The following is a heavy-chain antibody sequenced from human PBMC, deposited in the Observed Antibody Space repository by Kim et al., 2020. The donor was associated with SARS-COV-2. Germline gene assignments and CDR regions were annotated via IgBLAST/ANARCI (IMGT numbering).Heavy chain of an antibody. J-gene: IGHJ3*01. Sequence: YFNPRRKTRVTISVHTSKNEFSLKMTSATAADAAVYYCARQVISAWFNFDVWGQGTMVTVSS. D-gene: IGHD2-21*01. V-gene: IGHV4-39*01. CDR3: ARQVISAWFNFDV.